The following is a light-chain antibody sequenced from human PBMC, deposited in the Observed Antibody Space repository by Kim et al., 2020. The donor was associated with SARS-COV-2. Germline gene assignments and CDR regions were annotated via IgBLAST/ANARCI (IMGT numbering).Light chain of an antibody. CDR3: QKYGSGPRT. Sequence: DFQMTQSPSSLSASVGDRVTITCRASQDINNYLAWYQQRPGEVPKLLIYAASALQSGVPSRFSGSGSGTDFTLAISSLQPEDVGTYYCQKYGSGPRTFGQGTKV. CDR1: QDINNY. CDR2: AAS. J-gene: IGKJ1*01. V-gene: IGKV1-27*01.